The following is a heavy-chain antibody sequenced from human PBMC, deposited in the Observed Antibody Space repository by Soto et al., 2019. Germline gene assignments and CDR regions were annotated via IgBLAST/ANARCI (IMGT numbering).Heavy chain of an antibody. J-gene: IGHJ4*02. CDR1: GFTVSNNY. CDR3: GARGGGGGY. CDR2: IYSGGYT. D-gene: IGHD3-10*01. V-gene: IGHV3-53*01. Sequence: EVQLVESGGGLIQPGGSLRLSCAVSGFTVSNNYMSWVRQAPGKGLEGVSVIYSGGYTAYGDSVKGRFTISRDNSKNTLNLQREGRGAADTAVFYWGARGGGGGYWGQGTLVTVSS.